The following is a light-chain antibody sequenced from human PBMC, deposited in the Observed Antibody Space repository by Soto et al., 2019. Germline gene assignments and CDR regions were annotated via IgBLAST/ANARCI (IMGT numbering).Light chain of an antibody. CDR1: SSDVGAYDY. CDR2: EVN. CDR3: ASYAGSTNFYV. Sequence: QSALTQPPSASASPGHSVTISCTGTSSDVGAYDYVSWYQHHPGTAPKLIIYEVNKRPSGVPDRFSGSKSGNTASLTVSGLQAEDEADYYCASYAGSTNFYVFGTGTKATVL. V-gene: IGLV2-8*01. J-gene: IGLJ1*01.